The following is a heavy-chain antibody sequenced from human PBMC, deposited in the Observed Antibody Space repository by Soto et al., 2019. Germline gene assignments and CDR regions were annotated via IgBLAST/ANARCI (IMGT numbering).Heavy chain of an antibody. CDR1: GFTFSSYG. CDR3: AKALGELSPESYDY. V-gene: IGHV3-30*18. J-gene: IGHJ4*02. Sequence: QVQLVESGGGVVQPGRSLRLSCAASGFTFSSYGMHWVRQAPGKGLERVAIVSYDGSNKYYADSVKGRFTISRDNSRNTLYLQMNSLRAEDTAVYYCAKALGELSPESYDYWGQGTLVTVSS. CDR2: VSYDGSNK. D-gene: IGHD3-16*02.